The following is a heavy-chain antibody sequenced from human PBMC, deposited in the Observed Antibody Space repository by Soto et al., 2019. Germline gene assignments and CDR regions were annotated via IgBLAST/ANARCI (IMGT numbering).Heavy chain of an antibody. J-gene: IGHJ4*02. D-gene: IGHD1-26*01. CDR3: ARDLAKGGGSAGFDY. V-gene: IGHV1-2*02. CDR1: GYTFTANY. Sequence: QVQLLQSGAEVKKPGASVKVSCKASGYTFTANYIHWVRQAPGQGFEWMGWITPQSGGKKYPQKFECRVTMTRDTSLSTFYMTLTRLTSYDTAVSYCARDLAKGGGSAGFDYWGQGTMVTVSA. CDR2: ITPQSGGK.